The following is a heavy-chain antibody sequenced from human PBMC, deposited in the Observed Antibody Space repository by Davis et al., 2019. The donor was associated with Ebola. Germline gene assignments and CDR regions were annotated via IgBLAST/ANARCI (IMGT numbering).Heavy chain of an antibody. CDR1: VITFSSYA. CDR2: ISGSGGTT. V-gene: IGHV3-23*01. Sequence: GESLKISCADSVITFSSYAMTWVRQAPGKGLEWVSAISGSGGTTYYAGSVKGRFTVSRDNSKKTMYLQMNSLRAEDTAVYYCARRSGYYLPFDYWGQGTLVTVSS. J-gene: IGHJ4*02. D-gene: IGHD3-22*01. CDR3: ARRSGYYLPFDY.